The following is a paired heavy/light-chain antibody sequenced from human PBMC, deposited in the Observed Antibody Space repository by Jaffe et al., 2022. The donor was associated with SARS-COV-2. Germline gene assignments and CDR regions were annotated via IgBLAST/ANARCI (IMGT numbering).Light chain of an antibody. V-gene: IGKV1-5*03. CDR1: QSISSW. Sequence: DIQMTQSPSTLSASVGDRVTITCRASQSISSWLAWYQQKPGKAPKILIYKASSLESGVPSRFSGSGSGTEFTLTISSLQPDDFATYYCQQYKNYLYTFGQGTKLEIK. CDR3: QQYKNYLYT. CDR2: KAS. J-gene: IGKJ2*01.
Heavy chain of an antibody. CDR3: AGAPDRYNWNYGQTFDY. Sequence: QVQLQESGPGLVKPSETLSLTCTVSGGSISNYYWSWIRQPPGKGLEWIGYIYYNGNTNYNPSLKSRVTISLDTSKNQFSLKLTSVTAADTAVYYCAGAPDRYNWNYGQTFDYWGQGTLVTVSS. D-gene: IGHD1-7*01. CDR1: GGSISNYY. J-gene: IGHJ4*02. CDR2: IYYNGNT. V-gene: IGHV4-59*01.